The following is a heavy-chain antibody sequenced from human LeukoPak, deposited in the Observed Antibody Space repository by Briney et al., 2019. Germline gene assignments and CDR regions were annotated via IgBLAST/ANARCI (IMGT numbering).Heavy chain of an antibody. J-gene: IGHJ6*03. CDR3: AKQPAAIRFYYYYYMDV. D-gene: IGHD2-2*02. CDR2: ISYDGSNK. CDR1: GFTFSSYA. V-gene: IGHV3-30-3*02. Sequence: GGSLRLSCAASGFTFSSYAMHWVRQAPGKGLEWVAVISYDGSNKYYADSVKGRFTISRDNSKNTLYLQMNNLRAEDTAVYYCAKQPAAIRFYYYYYMDVWGKGTTVTVSS.